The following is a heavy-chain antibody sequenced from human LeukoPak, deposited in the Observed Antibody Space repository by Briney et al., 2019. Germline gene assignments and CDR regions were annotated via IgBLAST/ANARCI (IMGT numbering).Heavy chain of an antibody. V-gene: IGHV3-13*04. CDR2: IGTAGDT. CDR3: ARASGSYYDFDY. D-gene: IGHD3-10*01. J-gene: IGHJ4*02. CDR1: GFTFSNYD. Sequence: PGGSLRLSCAASGFTFSNYDMHWVRQATGKGLEWVSVIGTAGDTYYPNSVKGRFTISRENAKNSLYLQMNSLGAGDTAVYFCARASGSYYDFDYWGQGTLVTVSS.